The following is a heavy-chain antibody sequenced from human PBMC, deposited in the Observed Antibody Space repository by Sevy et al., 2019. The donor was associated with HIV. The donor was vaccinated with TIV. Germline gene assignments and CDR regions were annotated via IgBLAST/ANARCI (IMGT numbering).Heavy chain of an antibody. D-gene: IGHD7-27*01. CDR1: GFTFSHHN. J-gene: IGHJ4*02. V-gene: IGHV3-48*02. CDR3: AREENRELGTIPLDS. Sequence: GGSLRLSCAASGFTFSHHNMNWVRQAPGKGLEWISYISKSGSTTYFADSVRGRFTFSRDNAMNSLFLEMQSLTDDDTAVYYCAREENRELGTIPLDSWGRGIQVTVSS. CDR2: ISKSGSTT.